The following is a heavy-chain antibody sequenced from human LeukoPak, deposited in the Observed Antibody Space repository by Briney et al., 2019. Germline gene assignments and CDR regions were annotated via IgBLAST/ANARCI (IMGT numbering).Heavy chain of an antibody. J-gene: IGHJ4*02. Sequence: SETLSLTCAVYGGSFSGYYWSWIRQPPGKGLEWIGEINHSGSTNYNPSLKSRVTISVDTSKNQFSLKLSSVTAADTAVYYCARSSTSDDYYFDYWAQGTLVTVSS. CDR1: GGSFSGYY. D-gene: IGHD2-2*01. CDR2: INHSGST. CDR3: ARSSTSDDYYFDY. V-gene: IGHV4-34*01.